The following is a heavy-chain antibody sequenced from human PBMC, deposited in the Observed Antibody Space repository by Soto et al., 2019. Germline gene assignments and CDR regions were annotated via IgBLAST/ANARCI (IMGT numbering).Heavy chain of an antibody. V-gene: IGHV1-69*08. CDR3: ARDRGDGGENY. J-gene: IGHJ4*02. D-gene: IGHD2-21*02. CDR1: GGTFSSYT. CDR2: IIPILGIA. Sequence: QVQLVQSGAEVKKPGSSVKVSWKASGGTFSSYTISWVRQAPGQGLEWMGRIIPILGIANYAQKFQGRVTITADKSTSTAYMELSSLRSEDTAVYYCARDRGDGGENYWAQGTLVTVSS.